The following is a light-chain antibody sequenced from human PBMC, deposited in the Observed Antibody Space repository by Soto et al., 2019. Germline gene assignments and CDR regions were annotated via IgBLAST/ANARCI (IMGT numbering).Light chain of an antibody. CDR3: QSYDSSLSGTV. CDR2: GDT. J-gene: IGLJ7*01. CDR1: DSNIGAGYD. Sequence: QPVLTQPPSVSGAPGQRVTISCTGTDSNIGAGYDVHWYQQIPGTAPKLLIYGDTNRPSGVPDRFSGSKSGTSASLAITGLQAEDEADYYCQSYDSSLSGTVFGGGTQLTVL. V-gene: IGLV1-40*01.